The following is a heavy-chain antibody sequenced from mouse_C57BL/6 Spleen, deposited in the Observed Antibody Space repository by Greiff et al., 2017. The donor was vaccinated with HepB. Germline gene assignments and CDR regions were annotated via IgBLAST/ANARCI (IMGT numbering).Heavy chain of an antibody. V-gene: IGHV5-9*01. J-gene: IGHJ4*01. Sequence: EVKVVESGGGLVKPGGSLKLSCAASGFTFSSYTMSWVRQTPEKRLEWVATISGGGGNTYYPDSVKGRFTITRDTAKHTLYLQMSSLRSEDTALYYCARHYYGSSYDAMDYWGQGTSVTVSS. CDR1: GFTFSSYT. D-gene: IGHD1-1*01. CDR3: ARHYYGSSYDAMDY. CDR2: ISGGGGNT.